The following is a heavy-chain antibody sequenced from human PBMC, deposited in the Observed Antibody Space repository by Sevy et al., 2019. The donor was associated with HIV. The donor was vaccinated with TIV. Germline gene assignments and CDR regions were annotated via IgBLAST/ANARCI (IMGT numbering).Heavy chain of an antibody. CDR1: GGSIGSFY. CDR2: IFHRGAT. V-gene: IGHV4-59*01. D-gene: IGHD6-13*01. CDR3: ARGYSRSWYYFDY. J-gene: IGHJ4*02. Sequence: SETLSLTCTVSGGSIGSFYWSWIRQTPGKGLEGIGYIFHRGATNYNPSLKSRVTISIDTSKNQFSLKLNSVTAADTAVYYCARGYSRSWYYFDYWGQGTLVTVSS.